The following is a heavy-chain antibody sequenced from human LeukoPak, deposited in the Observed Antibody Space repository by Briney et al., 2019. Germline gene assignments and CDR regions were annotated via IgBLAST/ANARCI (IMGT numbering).Heavy chain of an antibody. CDR2: IYPGDSDT. Sequence: GESLQISCKGSGYSFTSYWIGWVRQMPGKGLEWMGIIYPGDSDTRYSPSFQGQVTISADKSISTAYLQRSSLKASGTAMYYCARHGPYCSGGSCYSKKPNYYYFDYWGQGTLVTVSS. D-gene: IGHD2-15*01. CDR1: GYSFTSYW. J-gene: IGHJ4*02. CDR3: ARHGPYCSGGSCYSKKPNYYYFDY. V-gene: IGHV5-51*01.